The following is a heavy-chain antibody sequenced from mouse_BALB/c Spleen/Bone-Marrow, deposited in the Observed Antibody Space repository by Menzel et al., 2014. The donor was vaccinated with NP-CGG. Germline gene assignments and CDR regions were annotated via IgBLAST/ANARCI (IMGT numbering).Heavy chain of an antibody. D-gene: IGHD1-2*01. CDR1: GFTFSSYA. J-gene: IGHJ4*01. V-gene: IGHV5-9-4*01. Sequence: EVKLMESGGGLVKPGGSLKLSCAASGFTFSSYAMSWVRQSPEKRLEWVAEISSGGSYTYYPDTVTGRFTISRDNAKNTLYLEMGSLRSEDTAMYYCARDHYGYYTMDYWGQGTSVTVSS. CDR2: ISSGGSYT. CDR3: ARDHYGYYTMDY.